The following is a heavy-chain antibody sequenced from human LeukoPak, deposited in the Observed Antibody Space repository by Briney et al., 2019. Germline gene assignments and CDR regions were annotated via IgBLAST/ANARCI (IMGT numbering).Heavy chain of an antibody. Sequence: ASVKVSCKASGYTFKSHTMNWVRQAPGQGPEWMGWIDTNTGNPTYAQGFTGRFVFSLDTSVSTAYLQISSLKAEDTAVYYCARAGWARSINDICDYWGQGTPVTVSS. J-gene: IGHJ4*02. CDR1: GYTFKSHT. D-gene: IGHD3-9*01. CDR3: ARAGWARSINDICDY. CDR2: IDTNTGNP. V-gene: IGHV7-4-1*02.